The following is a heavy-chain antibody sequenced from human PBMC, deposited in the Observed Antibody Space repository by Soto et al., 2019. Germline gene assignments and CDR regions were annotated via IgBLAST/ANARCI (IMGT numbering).Heavy chain of an antibody. V-gene: IGHV1-24*01. J-gene: IGHJ6*03. CDR1: GYTLTELS. Sequence: GASVKVSCKVSGYTLTELSMHWVRQAPGKGLEWMGGFDPEDDETIYAQKFQGRVTMTEDTSTDTAYMKQSSLRSEDTAVYYCATGLHYGDYVPFYYYYMDVWGKGTTVTVSS. CDR3: ATGLHYGDYVPFYYYYMDV. D-gene: IGHD4-17*01. CDR2: FDPEDDET.